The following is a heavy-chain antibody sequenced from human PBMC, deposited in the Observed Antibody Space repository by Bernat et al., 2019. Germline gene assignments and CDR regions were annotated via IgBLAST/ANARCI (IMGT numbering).Heavy chain of an antibody. CDR3: ARGWGLYSYGYMPYYYGMDV. D-gene: IGHD5-18*01. J-gene: IGHJ6*02. V-gene: IGHV3-21*01. CDR1: GFTFSSYS. CDR2: ISSSSSYI. Sequence: EVQLVESGGGLVKPGGSLRLSCAASGFTFSSYSMNWVRQAPGKGLGWVSSISSSSSYIYYADSVKGRFTISRDNAKNSLYLQMNSLRAEDTAVYYCARGWGLYSYGYMPYYYGMDVWGQGTTVTVSS.